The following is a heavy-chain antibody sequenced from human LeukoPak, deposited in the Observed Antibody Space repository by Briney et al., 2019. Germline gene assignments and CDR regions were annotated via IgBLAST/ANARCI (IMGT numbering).Heavy chain of an antibody. CDR1: GFTFSSYS. Sequence: PGGSLRLSCAASGFTFSSYSMNWVRQAPGKGLEWVSYISSSSSTIYYADSVKGRFTISRDNAKNSLYLQMNSLRAEDTAVYYCARAVGSSWYDMTPWGQGTLVTVSS. D-gene: IGHD6-13*01. V-gene: IGHV3-48*04. CDR2: ISSSSSTI. CDR3: ARAVGSSWYDMTP. J-gene: IGHJ5*02.